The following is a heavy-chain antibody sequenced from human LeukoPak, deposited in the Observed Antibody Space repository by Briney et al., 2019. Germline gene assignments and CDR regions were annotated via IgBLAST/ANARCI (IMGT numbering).Heavy chain of an antibody. V-gene: IGHV3-48*03. CDR2: ISSSGSTI. CDR3: AELGITMIGGV. Sequence: GGSLRLSCAASGFTFSRYIMNWVRQAPGKGLEWVSYISSSGSTIYYADSVKGRFTISRDNAKNSLYLQMNSLRAEDTAVYYCAELGITMIGGVWGKGTTVTISS. CDR1: GFTFSRYI. D-gene: IGHD3-10*02. J-gene: IGHJ6*04.